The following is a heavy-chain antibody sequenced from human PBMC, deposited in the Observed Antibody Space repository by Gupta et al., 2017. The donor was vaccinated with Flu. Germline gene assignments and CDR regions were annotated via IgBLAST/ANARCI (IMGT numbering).Heavy chain of an antibody. J-gene: IGHJ6*02. V-gene: IGHV2-26*01. D-gene: IGHD3-3*01. CDR3: ARIRGNDFWSVDGMDV. CDR1: RMG. CDR2: IFSNDEK. Sequence: RMGVSWIRQPPGKALEWLAHIFSNDEKSYSTSLKSRLTISKDTSKSQVVLTMTNMDPVDTXTXYCARIRGNDFWSVDGMDVWGQGTTVTVSS.